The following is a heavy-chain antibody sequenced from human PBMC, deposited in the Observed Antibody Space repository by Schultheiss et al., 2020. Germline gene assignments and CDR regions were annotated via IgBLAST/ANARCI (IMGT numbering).Heavy chain of an antibody. Sequence: GESLKISCKASGYTFTGYYMHWVRQAPGQGLEWMGWINPNSGGTNYAQKFQGRVTMTRDTSISTAYMELSRLRSDDTAVYYCARGSIAVADFDYWGQGTLVTVSS. CDR2: INPNSGGT. CDR3: ARGSIAVADFDY. J-gene: IGHJ4*02. CDR1: GYTFTGYY. V-gene: IGHV1-2*02. D-gene: IGHD6-19*01.